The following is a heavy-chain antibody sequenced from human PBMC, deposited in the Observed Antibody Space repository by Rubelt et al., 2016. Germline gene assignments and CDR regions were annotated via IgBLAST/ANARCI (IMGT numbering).Heavy chain of an antibody. V-gene: IGHV1-24*01. CDR3: ATRSLWFGEIDRYFDY. D-gene: IGHD3-10*01. CDR2: FESEDGET. Sequence: QVQLVQSGAEVKKPGASVKVSCKASGYTFTSYGISWVRQAPGQGLEWMGGFESEDGETIYAQKFQGRVTMTEDTSTDTAYMELSSLRSEDTAVYYCATRSLWFGEIDRYFDYWGQGTLVTVSS. CDR1: GYTFTSYG. J-gene: IGHJ4*02.